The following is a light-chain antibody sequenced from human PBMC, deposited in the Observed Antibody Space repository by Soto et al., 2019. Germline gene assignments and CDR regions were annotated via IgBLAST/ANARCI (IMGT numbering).Light chain of an antibody. J-gene: IGKJ1*01. CDR2: GAS. CDR3: QQYTDRPRT. Sequence: EIVLTQSPGTLSLSPGERATLSCRASQSVSSSYLAWYQQKAGQAPRLLIYGASNRATGIPDRFSGSGSGTDFILTISRLEPEDFAVYFCQQYTDRPRTFGQGTKVDIK. V-gene: IGKV3-20*01. CDR1: QSVSSSY.